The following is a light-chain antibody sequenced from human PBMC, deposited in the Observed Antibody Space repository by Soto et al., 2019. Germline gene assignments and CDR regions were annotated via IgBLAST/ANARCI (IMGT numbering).Light chain of an antibody. CDR2: GNN. CDR1: SSDIGAGYD. Sequence: QSVLTQPPSVSGAPGQRVTISCTGSSSDIGAGYDGHWYQQLPGTAPKLLIYGNNNRPSGVPDRFSGSKSGTSASLAITGLQAEDEADYYCQSYDSSHVIFGGGTKVTVL. J-gene: IGLJ2*01. V-gene: IGLV1-40*01. CDR3: QSYDSSHVI.